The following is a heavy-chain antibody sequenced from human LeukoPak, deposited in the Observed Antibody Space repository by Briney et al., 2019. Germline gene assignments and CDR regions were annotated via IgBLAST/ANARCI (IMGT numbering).Heavy chain of an antibody. CDR1: GGSFSCFH. D-gene: IGHD3-22*01. J-gene: IGHJ5*02. Sequence: SETLSLTCAVYGGSFSCFHWNWIRQAPGKGLEWIGDINHSGSTHYNPSLTSRVTISVDPSKNQFSLNLTSVTAADTAVYYCAPPPYYYETNGYSVAWGQGTLVTVSS. CDR2: INHSGST. V-gene: IGHV4-34*01. CDR3: APPPYYYETNGYSVA.